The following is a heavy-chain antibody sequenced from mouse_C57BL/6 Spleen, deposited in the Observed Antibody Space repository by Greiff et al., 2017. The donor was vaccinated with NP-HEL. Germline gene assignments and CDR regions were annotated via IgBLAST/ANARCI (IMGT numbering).Heavy chain of an antibody. J-gene: IGHJ3*01. Sequence: QVQLKEPGAELVKPGASVKLSCKASGYTFTSYWMQWVKQRPGQGLEWIGEIDPSDSYTNYNQKFKGKATLTVDTSSSTAYMQLSSLTSEDSAVYYCARGGGYDDWFAYWGQGTLVTVSA. D-gene: IGHD2-2*01. V-gene: IGHV1-50*01. CDR1: GYTFTSYW. CDR2: IDPSDSYT. CDR3: ARGGGYDDWFAY.